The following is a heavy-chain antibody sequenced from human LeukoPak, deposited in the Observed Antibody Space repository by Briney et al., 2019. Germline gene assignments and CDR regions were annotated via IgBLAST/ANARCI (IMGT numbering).Heavy chain of an antibody. D-gene: IGHD3-22*01. CDR1: GYTFTTYY. J-gene: IGHJ4*02. Sequence: ASVKVSCKASGYTFTTYYMHWVRQAPGQGLEWMGIINPGGGSTSYAQKFQGRVTMTRDTSTNTVYMELSSLRSEDTAVNYCARGGTYYYDSMAYWGQGTLVTVSS. CDR2: INPGGGST. CDR3: ARGGTYYYDSMAY. V-gene: IGHV1-46*01.